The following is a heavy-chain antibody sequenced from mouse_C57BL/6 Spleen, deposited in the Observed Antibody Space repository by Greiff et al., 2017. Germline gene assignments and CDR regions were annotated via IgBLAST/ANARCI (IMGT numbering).Heavy chain of an antibody. J-gene: IGHJ3*01. D-gene: IGHD1-1*01. V-gene: IGHV14-1*01. CDR1: GFNIKDYY. CDR2: IDPEDGDT. CDR3: TTDYYGSSPFAY. Sequence: EVQLQQSGAELVRPGASVKLSCTASGFNIKDYYMPWLKQRPEQGLEWIGRIDPEDGDTEYDPTFQGKATMTADTSSNTAYLQLSSLTSEDTAVYYCTTDYYGSSPFAYWGQGTLVTVSA.